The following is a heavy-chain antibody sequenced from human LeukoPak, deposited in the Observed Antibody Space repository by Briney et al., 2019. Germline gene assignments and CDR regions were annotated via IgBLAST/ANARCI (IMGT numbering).Heavy chain of an antibody. CDR2: IYRSGST. V-gene: IGHV4-59*01. Sequence: PSETLSLTCTVSGGSISSYYWSWIRQPPGEGLEWIGYIYRSGSTYYNPSLQSRVTMSVDTPKNQFSLKLSSVTAADTAVYYCARDRGTSCPWPYYFDSWGQGTLVTVSS. CDR3: ARDRGTSCPWPYYFDS. D-gene: IGHD1-26*01. J-gene: IGHJ4*02. CDR1: GGSISSYY.